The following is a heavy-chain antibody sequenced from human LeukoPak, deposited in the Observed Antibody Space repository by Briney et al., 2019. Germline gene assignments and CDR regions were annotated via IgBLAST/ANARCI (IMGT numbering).Heavy chain of an antibody. J-gene: IGHJ3*02. D-gene: IGHD4-17*01. CDR3: ARGPAFRYGDYGPGGVDI. CDR1: GFTFSSHT. CDR2: ISSGSSYR. V-gene: IGHV3-21*01. Sequence: PGGSLRLSCAASGFTFSSHTMSWVRQAPGMGLEWVSSISSGSSYRYYADSVKGRFTISRDNAKNSLYLQMNSLRAGDTGVYYCARGPAFRYGDYGPGGVDIWGQGTMVTVSS.